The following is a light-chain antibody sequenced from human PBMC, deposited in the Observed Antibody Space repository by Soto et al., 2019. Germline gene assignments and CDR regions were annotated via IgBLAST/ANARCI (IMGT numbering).Light chain of an antibody. CDR2: AAS. J-gene: IGKJ2*01. CDR1: QSISSY. CDR3: QQSYSTPRN. Sequence: DIQMTQSPPSLSASVGDRVTITCRASQSISSYLNWYQQKPGKAPKLLIYAASSLQSGVPSRFSGSGSGTDFTLTISSLQPEDFATYYCQQSYSTPRNFGQGTKLEIK. V-gene: IGKV1-39*01.